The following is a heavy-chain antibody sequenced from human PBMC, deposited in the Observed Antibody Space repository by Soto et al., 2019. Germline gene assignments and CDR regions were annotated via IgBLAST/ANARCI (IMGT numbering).Heavy chain of an antibody. CDR1: GFTFSNYA. D-gene: IGHD6-6*01. Sequence: EVQLLESGGGLVQPGGSLRLSCAASGFTFSNYAMSWVRQAPGKGLEWVSSISGTGGSTYYADSVKGRFTISRDNSKNTVVVQMNSLRAEDTAVYYCAKDLMAAGPPNNWGQGTLVTVSS. V-gene: IGHV3-23*01. CDR2: ISGTGGST. J-gene: IGHJ4*02. CDR3: AKDLMAAGPPNN.